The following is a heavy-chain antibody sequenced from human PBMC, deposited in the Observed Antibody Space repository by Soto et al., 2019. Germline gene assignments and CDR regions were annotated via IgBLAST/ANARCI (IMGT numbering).Heavy chain of an antibody. V-gene: IGHV4-39*01. CDR3: ASGRGTGTTNYYYYYGMDV. D-gene: IGHD1-1*01. Sequence: SETLSLTCTASGGSISSSSYYWGWIRQPPGKGLEWIGSIYYSGSTYYNPSLKSRVTISVDTSKNQFSLKLSSVTAADTAVYYCASGRGTGTTNYYYYYGMDVWGQGTTVTVSS. J-gene: IGHJ6*02. CDR1: GGSISSSSYY. CDR2: IYYSGST.